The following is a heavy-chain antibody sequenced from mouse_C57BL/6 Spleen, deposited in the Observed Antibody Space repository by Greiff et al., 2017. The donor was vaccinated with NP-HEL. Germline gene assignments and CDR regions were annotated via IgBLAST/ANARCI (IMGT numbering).Heavy chain of an antibody. D-gene: IGHD5-5*01. CDR3: ARDLYLGFAY. CDR2: ISYDGSN. V-gene: IGHV3-6*01. J-gene: IGHJ3*01. Sequence: EVKLQESGPGLVKPSQSLSLTCSVTGYSITSGYYWNWIRQFPGNKLEWMGYISYDGSNNYNPSLKNRISITRDTSKNQFFLKLNSVTTEDTATYYCARDLYLGFAYWGQGTLVTVAA. CDR1: GYSITSGYY.